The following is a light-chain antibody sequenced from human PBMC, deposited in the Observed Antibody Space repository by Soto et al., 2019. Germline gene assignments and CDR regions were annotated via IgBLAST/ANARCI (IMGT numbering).Light chain of an antibody. CDR3: QQHGTSPQT. J-gene: IGKJ1*01. CDR2: GAS. Sequence: EIVLTQSPGTLSLSPGERATLSCRASQSVSSSYLAWFQQKPGQAPRLLIYGASSRATGIPDRFSGSGSGTDFTLTISRVEPEDFAVYYCQQHGTSPQTFGQGTKVEIK. CDR1: QSVSSSY. V-gene: IGKV3-20*01.